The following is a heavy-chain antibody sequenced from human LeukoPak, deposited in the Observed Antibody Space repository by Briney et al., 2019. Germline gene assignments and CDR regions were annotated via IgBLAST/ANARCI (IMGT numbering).Heavy chain of an antibody. CDR1: GGTFSSYA. Sequence: SVKVSCKASGGTFSSYAISWVRQAPGQRLEWMGGIIPIFGTANYAQKFQGRVTITADESTSTAYMELSSLRSEDTAVYYCARLKWERHGGPYFDYWGQGTLVTVSS. V-gene: IGHV1-69*13. J-gene: IGHJ4*02. CDR3: ARLKWERHGGPYFDY. CDR2: IIPIFGTA. D-gene: IGHD1-26*01.